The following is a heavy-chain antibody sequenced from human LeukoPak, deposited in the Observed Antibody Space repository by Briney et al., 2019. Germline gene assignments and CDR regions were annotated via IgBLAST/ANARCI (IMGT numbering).Heavy chain of an antibody. CDR2: IKQDGSEK. CDR1: GFTFSSYW. D-gene: IGHD6-19*01. Sequence: GGALMLSCAASGFTFSSYWMSRVRQAPGKGLEGVANIKQDGSEKYYVDSVKGRFTISRDNAKNSLYLQMNSLRAEDTAVYYCARELVIAVAGTFYFDYWGQGTLVTVSS. V-gene: IGHV3-7*01. CDR3: ARELVIAVAGTFYFDY. J-gene: IGHJ4*02.